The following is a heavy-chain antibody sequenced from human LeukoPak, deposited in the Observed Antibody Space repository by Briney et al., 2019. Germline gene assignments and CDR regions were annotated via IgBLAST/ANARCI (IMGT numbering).Heavy chain of an antibody. V-gene: IGHV3-64*01. CDR2: ISSNGGST. CDR3: ARAHSSGYFEASFPADY. J-gene: IGHJ4*02. CDR1: GFTFSSYA. Sequence: GGSLRLSCAASGFTFSSYAMHWVRQAPGKGLEYVSAISSNGGSTYYANSVKGRFTISRDNSKNTLYLQMGSLRAEDMAVYYCARAHSSGYFEASFPADYWGQGTLVTVSS. D-gene: IGHD3-22*01.